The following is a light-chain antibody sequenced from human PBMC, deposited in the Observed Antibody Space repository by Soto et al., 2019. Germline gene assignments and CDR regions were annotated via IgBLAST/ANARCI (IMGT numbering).Light chain of an antibody. CDR1: QSVSSSY. J-gene: IGKJ4*01. V-gene: IGKV3-15*01. CDR3: QQYNEWPPLT. Sequence: EIVLTQSPGTLSLSPGERATLSCRASQSVSSSYLAWYQQKPGQAPRLLIYDTSTRATDIPARFSGSGSGTEFTLTISNLQSEDFAVYYCQQYNEWPPLTFGGGTKVDI. CDR2: DTS.